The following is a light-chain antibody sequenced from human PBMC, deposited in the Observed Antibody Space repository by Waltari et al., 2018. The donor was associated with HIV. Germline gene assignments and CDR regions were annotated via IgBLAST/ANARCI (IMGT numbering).Light chain of an antibody. J-gene: IGKJ3*01. CDR1: QGISTY. V-gene: IGKV1-9*01. CDR2: AAS. Sequence: DIQLTQSPSFLSESVGDRVTVTCRAGQGISTYLTWYPQKPGKAPKLLIYAASTLQTGVPSRFSGSGSGTEFTLTIRRLQPEDVATYYCQQVNMPFTFGPGTKVDIK. CDR3: QQVNMPFT.